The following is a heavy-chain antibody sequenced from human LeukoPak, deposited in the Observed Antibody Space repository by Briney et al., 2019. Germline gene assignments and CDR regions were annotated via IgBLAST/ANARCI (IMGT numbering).Heavy chain of an antibody. J-gene: IGHJ5*02. V-gene: IGHV3-48*03. CDR2: ISSSGSTI. CDR3: ASSVGYSSSWYGGWFRNWFDP. D-gene: IGHD6-13*01. Sequence: AGGSLRLSCAASGFTFSSYEMNWVRQAPGKGLEWVSYISSSGSTIYYADSVKGRFTISRDNAKNSLYLQMNSLRAEDTAVYYCASSVGYSSSWYGGWFRNWFDPWAREPWSPSPQ. CDR1: GFTFSSYE.